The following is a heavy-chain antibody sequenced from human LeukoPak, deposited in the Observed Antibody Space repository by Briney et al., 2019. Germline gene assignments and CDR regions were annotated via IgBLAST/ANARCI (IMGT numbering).Heavy chain of an antibody. CDR3: ARAGYCSDGKCYTFDY. J-gene: IGHJ4*02. D-gene: IGHD2-15*01. CDR2: INPHTGGT. V-gene: IGHV1-2*02. CDR1: GYTFTGYY. Sequence: ASVKVSCKASGYTFTGYYMHWVRQAPGQGLEWMGWINPHTGGTIYAQNFQGRVTMTRDTSITMLYMEMSSLTPDDTAVYYCARAGYCSDGKCYTFDYWGQGTLVTVSS.